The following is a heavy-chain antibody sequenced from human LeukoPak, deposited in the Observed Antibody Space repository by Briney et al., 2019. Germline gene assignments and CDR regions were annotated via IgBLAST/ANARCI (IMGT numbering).Heavy chain of an antibody. D-gene: IGHD6-19*01. Sequence: PGWSLRLSCAASGFTFSSYSMNWVRQAPGKGLEWVSSISSSSSYIYYADSVKGRFTISRDNAKNSLYLQMNSLRAEDTAVYYCARGAGWRAEYFQHWGQGTLVTVSS. CDR1: GFTFSSYS. J-gene: IGHJ1*01. CDR2: ISSSSSYI. CDR3: ARGAGWRAEYFQH. V-gene: IGHV3-21*01.